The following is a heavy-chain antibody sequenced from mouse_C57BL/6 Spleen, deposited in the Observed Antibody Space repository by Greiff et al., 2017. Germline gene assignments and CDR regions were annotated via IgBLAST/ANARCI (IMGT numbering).Heavy chain of an antibody. V-gene: IGHV1-76*01. Sequence: QVHVKQSGAELVRPGASVKLSCKASGYTFTDYYINWVKQRPGQGLEWIARIYPGSGNTYYNEKFKGKTTLTAEKSSSTAYMQLSSLTSEDSAVYFWARGGGYYDSSYHYAMDYWGQGTSVTVSS. CDR2: IYPGSGNT. J-gene: IGHJ4*01. D-gene: IGHD1-1*01. CDR1: GYTFTDYY. CDR3: ARGGGYYDSSYHYAMDY.